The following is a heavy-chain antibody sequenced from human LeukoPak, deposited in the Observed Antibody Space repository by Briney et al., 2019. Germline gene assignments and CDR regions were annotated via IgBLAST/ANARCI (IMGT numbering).Heavy chain of an antibody. CDR1: GFTFSTYA. J-gene: IGHJ4*02. CDR2: ISYDGSIK. CDR3: AKGGEMATIEESDY. V-gene: IGHV3-30*18. Sequence: GRSLRLACAASGFTFSTYAMHWVRQAPGRGLEWVTVISYDGSIKYYADSVKGRFTISRDNSKNTVYLQMHSLRDEDTAVYYCAKGGEMATIEESDYWGQGTLVTVSS. D-gene: IGHD5-24*01.